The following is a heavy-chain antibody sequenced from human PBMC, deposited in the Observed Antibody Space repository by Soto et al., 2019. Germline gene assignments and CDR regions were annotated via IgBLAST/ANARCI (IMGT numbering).Heavy chain of an antibody. D-gene: IGHD3-16*01. CDR2: MHYTGYS. Sequence: PSKTLYRTCTPDVNSVNRFYRSWIRQPPGKGLEWIGYMHYTGYSNYNASLKSRVTISIDRSKNQISLNLRSLTAADTAVYYCARSGHSFAGAVWGLETLATVSS. CDR1: VNSVNRFY. J-gene: IGHJ4*02. CDR3: ARSGHSFAGAV. V-gene: IGHV4-59*02.